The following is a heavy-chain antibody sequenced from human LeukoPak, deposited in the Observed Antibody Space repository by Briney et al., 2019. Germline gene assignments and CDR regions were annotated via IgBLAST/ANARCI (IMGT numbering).Heavy chain of an antibody. Sequence: RSGGSLRLSCAASGFTFSSYAMSWVRQAPGKGLEWVSYISSSGSTIYYADSVKGRFTISRDNAKNSLYLQMNSLRAEDTAVYYCARDRGGPIVGATTWIAFDIWGQGTMVTVSS. J-gene: IGHJ3*02. CDR2: ISSSGSTI. V-gene: IGHV3-48*03. CDR1: GFTFSSYA. D-gene: IGHD1-26*01. CDR3: ARDRGGPIVGATTWIAFDI.